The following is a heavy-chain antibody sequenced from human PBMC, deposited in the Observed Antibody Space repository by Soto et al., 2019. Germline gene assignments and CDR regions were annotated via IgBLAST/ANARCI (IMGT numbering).Heavy chain of an antibody. D-gene: IGHD6-25*01. CDR1: GYKFTTNW. V-gene: IGHV5-51*01. CDR2: IYPGDSDT. Sequence: LGESLKISCKGSGYKFTTNWIVWVRQMPEKGLEWMGIIYPGDSDTRYNPSFQGQVTISADKSITTAYLQWNSLKASDTAMYYCATASGHYFDYWGQGTLVTVS. J-gene: IGHJ4*02. CDR3: ATASGHYFDY.